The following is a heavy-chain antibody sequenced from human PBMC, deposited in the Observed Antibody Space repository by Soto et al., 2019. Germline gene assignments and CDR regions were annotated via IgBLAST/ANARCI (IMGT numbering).Heavy chain of an antibody. CDR2: INWNGGST. CDR3: ARAPYYYGSGSYDYYGMDV. J-gene: IGHJ6*02. CDR1: GLTVSRHY. V-gene: IGHV3-20*04. Sequence: GGSLRLSCVASGLTVSRHYMSWVSQAPGKGQKRVSGINWNGGSTGYAESVKGRFTISRDNAKNSLYLQMNSLRAEDTALYYCARAPYYYGSGSYDYYGMDVWGQGTTVTVSS. D-gene: IGHD3-10*01.